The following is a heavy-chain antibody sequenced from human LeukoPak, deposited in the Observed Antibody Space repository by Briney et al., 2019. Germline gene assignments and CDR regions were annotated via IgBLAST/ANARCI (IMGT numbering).Heavy chain of an antibody. CDR2: IYHSGST. CDR3: ASHYYDSSGYYSGFDY. V-gene: IGHV4-38-2*02. CDR1: GYSISSGYY. Sequence: KSSETLSLTCTVSGYSISSGYYWGWIRQPPGKGLEWIGSIYHSGSTYYNPSLKSRVTISVDTSRNQFSLKLSSVTAADTAVYYCASHYYDSSGYYSGFDYWGQGTLVTVSS. J-gene: IGHJ4*02. D-gene: IGHD3-22*01.